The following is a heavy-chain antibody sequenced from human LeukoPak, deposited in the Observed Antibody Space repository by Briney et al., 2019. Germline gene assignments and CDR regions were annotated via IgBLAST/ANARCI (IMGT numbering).Heavy chain of an antibody. V-gene: IGHV3-66*01. CDR2: IYSGGVT. CDR3: ARDSSYYGMDV. J-gene: IGHJ6*02. CDR1: GFTVGSNY. Sequence: PGGSLRLSCAASGFTVGSNYMSWVRQAPGKGLEWVSVIYSGGVTDYADSAKGRFTISRDNSKNTLYLQMNSLRAEDTAVYYCARDSSYYGMDVWGQGTTVTVSS.